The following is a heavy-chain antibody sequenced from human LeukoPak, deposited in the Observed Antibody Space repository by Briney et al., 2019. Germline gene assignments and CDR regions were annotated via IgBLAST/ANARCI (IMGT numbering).Heavy chain of an antibody. J-gene: IGHJ4*02. D-gene: IGHD7-27*01. Sequence: PGGSLRLSCAASGFTFSDYYMNWIRQAPGKGLEWVSYISSGGSTINYADSVKGRFTISRDNAKNSLYLQMNSLRAEDTAVYYCAKDGGLWVSAHWGDSWGRGTLVTVSS. CDR3: AKDGGLWVSAHWGDS. V-gene: IGHV3-11*01. CDR2: ISSGGSTI. CDR1: GFTFSDYY.